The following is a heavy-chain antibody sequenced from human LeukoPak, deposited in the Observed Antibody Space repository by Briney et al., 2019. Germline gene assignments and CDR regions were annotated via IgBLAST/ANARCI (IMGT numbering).Heavy chain of an antibody. CDR1: GNTLSNSL. J-gene: IGHJ4*02. D-gene: IGHD6-6*01. CDR2: IYPGDSST. Sequence: GESLKISCKDSGNTLSNSLIVWVRHMPGKGLEWMGIIYPGDSSTKYSPSFQGQVTISADKSISTAYLQWSSLKASDTAIYYCARPKYSSSLAFDYWGQGTPVTVSS. V-gene: IGHV5-51*01. CDR3: ARPKYSSSLAFDY.